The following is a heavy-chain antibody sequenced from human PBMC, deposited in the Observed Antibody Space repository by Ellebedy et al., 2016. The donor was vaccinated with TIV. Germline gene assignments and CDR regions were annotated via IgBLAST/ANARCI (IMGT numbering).Heavy chain of an antibody. J-gene: IGHJ6*02. V-gene: IGHV3-66*01. CDR2: IYSGGST. Sequence: GESLKISXAASGFTVSSNYMSWVRQAPGKGLEWVSVIYSGGSTYYADSVKGRFTISRDNSKNTLYLQMNSLRAEDTAVYYCVRDTNYYGMDVWGQGTTVTVSS. CDR3: VRDTNYYGMDV. CDR1: GFTVSSNY.